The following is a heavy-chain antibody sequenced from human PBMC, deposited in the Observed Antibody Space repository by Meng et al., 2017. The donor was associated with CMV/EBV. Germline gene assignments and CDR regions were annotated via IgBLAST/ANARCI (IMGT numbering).Heavy chain of an antibody. J-gene: IGHJ4*02. CDR3: ARADFWSGPTHHFFDY. Sequence: GSLRLSCTVSGGSISSYYWSWIRQPPGKGLEWIGYIYYSGSTNYNPSLKSRVTISVDTSKNQFSLKLSSVTAADTAVYYCARADFWSGPTHHFFDYWGQGTLVTVSS. CDR1: GGSISSYY. CDR2: IYYSGST. D-gene: IGHD3-3*01. V-gene: IGHV4-59*08.